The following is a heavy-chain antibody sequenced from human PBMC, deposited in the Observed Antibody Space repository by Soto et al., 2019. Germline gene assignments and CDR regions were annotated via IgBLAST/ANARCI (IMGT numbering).Heavy chain of an antibody. CDR3: ARGPGYYFDY. CDR2: ISSNGGST. J-gene: IGHJ4*02. V-gene: IGHV3-64*01. Sequence: EVQLVESGGGLVQPGGSLRLSCAGSRFTFSSYAMHWVRQAPGKGLEYVSAISSNGGSTYYANSVKGRFTISRDNSKNTLYLQMGSLRADDMAVYYCARGPGYYFDYWGQGTLVTVSS. CDR1: RFTFSSYA.